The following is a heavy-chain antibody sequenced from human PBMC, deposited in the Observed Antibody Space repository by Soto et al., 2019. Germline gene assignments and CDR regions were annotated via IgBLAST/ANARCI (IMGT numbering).Heavy chain of an antibody. CDR3: ARSTVTTTPYYYYYGMDV. D-gene: IGHD4-4*01. V-gene: IGHV4-4*02. CDR1: GGSISSSNW. J-gene: IGHJ6*02. CDR2: IYHSGST. Sequence: QVQLQESGPGLVKPSGTLSLTCAVSGGSISSSNWWSWVRQPPGKGLEWIGEIYHSGSTNYNPSLKSRVTISVDKAKNQFSLKLSSVTAADTAVYYCARSTVTTTPYYYYYGMDVWGQGTTVTVSS.